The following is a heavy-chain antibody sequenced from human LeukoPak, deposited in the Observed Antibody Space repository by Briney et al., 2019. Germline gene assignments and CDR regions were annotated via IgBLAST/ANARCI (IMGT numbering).Heavy chain of an antibody. D-gene: IGHD3-10*01. V-gene: IGHV4-38-2*02. CDR2: IYHSGST. CDR3: ARSNRIRGVITD. Sequence: SETLSLTCTVSGYSISSGYYWGWIRQPPGKGLEWIGSIYHSGSTYYNPSLKSRVTISVDTSKNQFSLKLSSVTAADTAVYYCARSNRIRGVITDWGQGTLVTVSS. CDR1: GYSISSGYY. J-gene: IGHJ4*02.